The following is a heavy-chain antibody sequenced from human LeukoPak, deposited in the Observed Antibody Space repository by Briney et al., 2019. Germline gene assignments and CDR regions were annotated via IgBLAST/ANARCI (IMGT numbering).Heavy chain of an antibody. V-gene: IGHV7-4-1*02. Sequence: GASVKVSCKASGYTFTGYYMHWVRQAPGQGLEWMGWINTNTGNPTYAQGFTGRFVFSLDTSVSTAYLQISSLKAEDTAVYYCARDKFSGSYFWFDPWGQGTLVTVSS. J-gene: IGHJ5*02. CDR3: ARDKFSGSYFWFDP. CDR1: GYTFTGYY. CDR2: INTNTGNP. D-gene: IGHD1-26*01.